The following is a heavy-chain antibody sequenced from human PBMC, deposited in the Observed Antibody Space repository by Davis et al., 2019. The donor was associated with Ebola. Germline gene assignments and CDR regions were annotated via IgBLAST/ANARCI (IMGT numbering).Heavy chain of an antibody. CDR3: ARDSFITPFDY. CDR1: GYTFTSYG. J-gene: IGHJ4*02. CDR2: ISGYNGDT. V-gene: IGHV1-18*01. D-gene: IGHD3-22*01. Sequence: AASVKVSCKASGYTFTSYGISWVRQAPGQGLEWMGWISGYNGDTNYAQKVQGRVTMTTDTSTSTGYMELRSLRSDDTAVYYCARDSFITPFDYWGQGTLVTVSS.